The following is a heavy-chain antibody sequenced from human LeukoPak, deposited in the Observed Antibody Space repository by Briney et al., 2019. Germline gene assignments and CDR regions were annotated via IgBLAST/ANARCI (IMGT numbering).Heavy chain of an antibody. CDR3: ASSIPIGWSPNTY. D-gene: IGHD6-19*01. V-gene: IGHV4-34*08. CDR1: GFTFSSYA. J-gene: IGHJ4*02. Sequence: GSLRLSCAASGFTFSSYAMHWVRQPPGKGLEWIGEIRHYDGHTKYNPSLKGRVTISIDKPRNHFSLTLTSVTAADTAIYYCASSIPIGWSPNTYWGQETLVIVSS. CDR2: IRHYDGHT.